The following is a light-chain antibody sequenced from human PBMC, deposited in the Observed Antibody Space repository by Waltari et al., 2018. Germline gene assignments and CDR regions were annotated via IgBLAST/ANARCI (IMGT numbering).Light chain of an antibody. Sequence: QSALTQPASVSGSPGPSITISCTGTSRDIGTYNYAPWSQQLPGKAPNMLIHDVTTRPSVVSYRYSGSKSGNTASLTISGLRAEDESDYYCTSHANTYNFAHVVFGGGTKLTVL. CDR1: SRDIGTYNY. J-gene: IGLJ2*01. CDR2: DVT. CDR3: TSHANTYNFAHVV. V-gene: IGLV2-23*02.